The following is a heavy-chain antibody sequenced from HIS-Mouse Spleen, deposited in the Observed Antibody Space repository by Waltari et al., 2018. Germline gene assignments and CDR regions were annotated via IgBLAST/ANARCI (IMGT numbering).Heavy chain of an antibody. J-gene: IGHJ1*01. Sequence: QITLKESGPTLVKPTQTLTLTCTFSGFSLSTSGVGVGWIRQPPGKALEWLALIYWNDDKRYSPSLKSRLTITKDTSKNQVVLTMTNMDPVDTATYYCAHTSSIAARPDYFQHWGQGTLVTVSS. CDR3: AHTSSIAARPDYFQH. D-gene: IGHD6-6*01. V-gene: IGHV2-5*01. CDR1: GFSLSTSGVG. CDR2: IYWNDDK.